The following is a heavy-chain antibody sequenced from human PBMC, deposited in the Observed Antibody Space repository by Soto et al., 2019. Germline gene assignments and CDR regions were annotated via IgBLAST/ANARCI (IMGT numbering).Heavy chain of an antibody. J-gene: IGHJ4*02. D-gene: IGHD3-10*01. CDR2: IYYNGIT. CDR1: RGSVSSGGYY. V-gene: IGHV4-31*03. CDR3: ARARFYGSERTVFDF. Sequence: QVQLQESGPGLVKPSQTLSLTCTVSRGSVSSGGYYWSWIRQHPGKGLEWIGYIYYNGITDYNPSLKSRLIISVATSKHQFSLILSSVTAADTAVYYCARARFYGSERTVFDFWGQGTLVTVSS.